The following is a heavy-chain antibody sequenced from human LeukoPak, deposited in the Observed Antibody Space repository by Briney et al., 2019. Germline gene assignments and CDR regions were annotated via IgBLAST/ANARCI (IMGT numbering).Heavy chain of an antibody. V-gene: IGHV1-69*13. CDR3: ARDQKHIVVVTAIYYYYGMDV. D-gene: IGHD2-21*02. J-gene: IGHJ6*02. Sequence: GASVKVSFTASGGTFSSYAISWVRQAPGQGLEWMGGIIPIFGTANYAQKLQGRVTITADESTSTAYMELSSLRSEDTAVYYCARDQKHIVVVTAIYYYYGMDVWGQGTTVTVSS. CDR2: IIPIFGTA. CDR1: GGTFSSYA.